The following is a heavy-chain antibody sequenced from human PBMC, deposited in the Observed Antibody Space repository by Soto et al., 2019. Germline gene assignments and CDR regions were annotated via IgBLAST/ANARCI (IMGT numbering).Heavy chain of an antibody. D-gene: IGHD5-18*01. CDR3: ARIPVDTSMIYWLDP. CDR2: IYHSGST. J-gene: IGHJ5*02. V-gene: IGHV4-30-2*02. CDR1: GGSISSGGYS. Sequence: TLSLTCAASGGSISSGGYSWSWIRQPPGKGLEWIGYIYHSGSTYYNPSLKSRVTISVDTSKNLFSLKLTSVTAADTAVYYCARIPVDTSMIYWLDPWGQGTLVTVSS.